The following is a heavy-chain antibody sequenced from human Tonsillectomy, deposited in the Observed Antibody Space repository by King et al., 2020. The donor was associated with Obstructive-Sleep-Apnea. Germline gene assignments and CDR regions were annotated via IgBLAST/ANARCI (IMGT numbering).Heavy chain of an antibody. CDR2: IYHSGST. Sequence: QLQESGPGLVKPSETLSLTCTVSGYSISSGYYWGWIRQPPGKGLEWIGSIYHSGSTYYNPSLKSRVTISVDTSKNQFSLKLSSVTAADTAVYYCARDGVGATDDAFDIWGQGTMVTVSS. CDR1: GYSISSGYY. CDR3: ARDGVGATDDAFDI. J-gene: IGHJ3*02. D-gene: IGHD1-26*01. V-gene: IGHV4-38-2*02.